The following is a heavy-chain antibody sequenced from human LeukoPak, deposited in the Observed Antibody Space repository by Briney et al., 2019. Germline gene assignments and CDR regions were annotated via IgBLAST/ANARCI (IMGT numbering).Heavy chain of an antibody. D-gene: IGHD2-21*02. Sequence: SETLSLTCTVSGGSISSSSYYWGWIRQPPGKGLEWTGSIYYSGSTYYNPSLKSRVTISVDTSKNQFSLKLSCVTAADTAVYYCARHGFRCGGDCPPFYYYYGMDVWGQVTTVTVSS. CDR1: GGSISSSSYY. CDR2: IYYSGST. V-gene: IGHV4-39*01. J-gene: IGHJ6*02. CDR3: ARHGFRCGGDCPPFYYYYGMDV.